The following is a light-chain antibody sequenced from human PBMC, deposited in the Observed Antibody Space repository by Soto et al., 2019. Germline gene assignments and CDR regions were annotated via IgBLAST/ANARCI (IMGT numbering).Light chain of an antibody. V-gene: IGLV2-8*01. CDR1: SSDVGNYIY. Sequence: QSALTQPPSASGSPGQSVTISCTGTSSDVGNYIYVSWYQQQPGKVPKLMIYELNKRPSGVPDRFSGSKSGNTASLTVSGLEDEDDADYYCDSGAGNNTVFGGGTQLTVL. CDR2: ELN. J-gene: IGLJ3*02. CDR3: DSGAGNNTV.